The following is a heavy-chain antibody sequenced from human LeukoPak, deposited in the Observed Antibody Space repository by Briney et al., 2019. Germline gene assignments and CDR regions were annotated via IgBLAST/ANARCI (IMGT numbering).Heavy chain of an antibody. CDR2: ITDSGSSI. CDR3: ARDPAVAGY. D-gene: IGHD6-19*01. V-gene: IGHV3-11*01. CDR1: GGSISSYY. J-gene: IGHJ4*02. Sequence: LSLTCTVSGGSISSYYWSWIRQPPGKGLEWVSYITDSGSSIHYADSVKGRFTMSRDNAKNSLYLQMNSLRAEDTAVYYCARDPAVAGYWGQGTLVTVSS.